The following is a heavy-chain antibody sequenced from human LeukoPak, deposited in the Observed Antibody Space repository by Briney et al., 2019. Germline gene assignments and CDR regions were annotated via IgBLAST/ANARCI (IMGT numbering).Heavy chain of an antibody. CDR1: GGSISSSTYY. J-gene: IGHJ4*02. D-gene: IGHD2-2*01. CDR2: IYYSGST. CDR3: ARHDTLDDIVVVPAAIGGFDY. Sequence: SETLSLTCAVSGGSISSSTYYWGWIRQPPGKGLEWIGSIYYSGSTYYNPSLKSRVTISVDTSKNQFSLKLSSVTAADTAVYYCARHDTLDDIVVVPAAIGGFDYWGQGTLVTVSS. V-gene: IGHV4-39*01.